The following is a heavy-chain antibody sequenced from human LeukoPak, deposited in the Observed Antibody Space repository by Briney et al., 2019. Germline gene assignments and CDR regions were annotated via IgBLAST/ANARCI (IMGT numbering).Heavy chain of an antibody. D-gene: IGHD4-17*01. V-gene: IGHV5-51*01. J-gene: IGHJ5*02. Sequence: GESLQISCKGSGSSFTSYWIGWVRQLPGKGLEWMGIIYPGDSDTRYSPSFQGQVTISADKSISTAYLQWSSLKASDTAMYYCARHWDYGDDNNWFDPWGQGTLVTVSS. CDR3: ARHWDYGDDNNWFDP. CDR2: IYPGDSDT. CDR1: GSSFTSYW.